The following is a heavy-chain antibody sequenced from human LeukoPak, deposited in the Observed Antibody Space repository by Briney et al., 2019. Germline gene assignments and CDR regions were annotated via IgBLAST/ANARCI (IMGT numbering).Heavy chain of an antibody. CDR1: GFTASTNH. V-gene: IGHV3-53*01. CDR3: ARDSPRIAARLYY. J-gene: IGHJ4*02. CDR2: IYSGGTT. D-gene: IGHD6-6*01. Sequence: PGGSLRLSCAASGFTASTNHLSWVRQAPGKGLEWVSVIYSGGTTYYADSVKGRFTVSRDNSKNMLYLQMDSLRVEDTAVYYCARDSPRIAARLYYWGREPWSPSPQ.